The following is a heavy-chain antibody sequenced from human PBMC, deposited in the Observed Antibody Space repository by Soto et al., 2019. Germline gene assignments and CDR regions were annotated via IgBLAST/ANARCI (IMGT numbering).Heavy chain of an antibody. J-gene: IGHJ1*01. CDR1: GFTVSSNY. V-gene: IGHV3-53*01. CDR2: IYSGGST. Sequence: EVQLVESGGGLIQPGGSLRLSCAASGFTVSSNYMSWVRQAPGKGLEWVSVIYSGGSTYYADSVKGRFTISRNNSKNTTHLQMNSQRAEDTAVYYCARDRVESGYPEYFQHWGQGTRVTVSS. D-gene: IGHD3-22*01. CDR3: ARDRVESGYPEYFQH.